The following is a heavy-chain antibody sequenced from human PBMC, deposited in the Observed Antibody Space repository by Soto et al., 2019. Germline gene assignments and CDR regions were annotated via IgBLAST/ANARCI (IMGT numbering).Heavy chain of an antibody. CDR3: ARSGITIFGVGDYYYGMDV. J-gene: IGHJ6*02. Sequence: ASVKVSCKASGGTFSSYAISWVRQAPGPGLEWMGGIIPIFGTANYAQKFQGRVTITADESTSTAYMELSSLRSEDTAVYYCARSGITIFGVGDYYYGMDVWGQGTTVTVSS. D-gene: IGHD3-3*01. V-gene: IGHV1-69*13. CDR2: IIPIFGTA. CDR1: GGTFSSYA.